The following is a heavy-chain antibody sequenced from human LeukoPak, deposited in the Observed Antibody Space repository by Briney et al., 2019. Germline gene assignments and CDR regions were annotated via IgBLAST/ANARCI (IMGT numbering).Heavy chain of an antibody. CDR3: ARHGYSGYGGFDY. Sequence: GGSLRLSCAASGFTFSSYWMSWVRQAPGKVLEWVANIKQEGSEKQYVDSVKGRFTISRDNAKNSLDLQMNSLRAEDTAVYYCARHGYSGYGGFDYWGQGTLVTVSS. D-gene: IGHD5-12*01. CDR1: GFTFSSYW. J-gene: IGHJ4*02. CDR2: IKQEGSEK. V-gene: IGHV3-7*01.